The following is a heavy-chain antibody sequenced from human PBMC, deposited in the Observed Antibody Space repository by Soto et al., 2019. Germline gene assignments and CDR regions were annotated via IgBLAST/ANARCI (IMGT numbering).Heavy chain of an antibody. V-gene: IGHV4-59*01. D-gene: IGHD6-13*01. CDR3: ARQLGAAAGLNWFDP. CDR2: IYYSGST. J-gene: IGHJ5*02. Sequence: PSETLSLTCTVSGGSISSYYWSWIRQPPGKGPEWIGYIYYSGSTNYNPSLKSRVTISVDTSKNQFSLKLSSVTAADTAVYYCARQLGAAAGLNWFDPWGQGTLVTVSS. CDR1: GGSISSYY.